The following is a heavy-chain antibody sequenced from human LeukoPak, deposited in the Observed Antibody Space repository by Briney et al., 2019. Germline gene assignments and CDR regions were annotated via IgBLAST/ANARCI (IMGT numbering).Heavy chain of an antibody. Sequence: PSETLSLTCAVYGGSFSGYYWSWIRQPPGKGLEWIGEINHSGSTNYNPSLKTRVTISVDPSTNQFSLRLSSVTAADTVVYYCARAQTHCSSTSCYWYYFDYWAQRTLVTVSS. V-gene: IGHV4-34*01. CDR1: GGSFSGYY. CDR2: INHSGST. J-gene: IGHJ4*02. CDR3: ARAQTHCSSTSCYWYYFDY. D-gene: IGHD2-2*01.